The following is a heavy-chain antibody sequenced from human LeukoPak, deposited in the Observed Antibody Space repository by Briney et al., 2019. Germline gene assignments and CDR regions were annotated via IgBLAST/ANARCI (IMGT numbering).Heavy chain of an antibody. CDR2: IGTAGDT. CDR3: ARGYCSSTSCYENYYGMDV. J-gene: IGHJ6*02. V-gene: IGHV3-13*01. Sequence: GGSLRLSCAASGFTFSSYDMHWVRQATGKGLEWVSAIGTAGDTYYPGSVKGRFTISRENAENSLYLQMNSLRAGDTAVYYCARGYCSSTSCYENYYGMDVWGQGTTVTVSS. CDR1: GFTFSSYD. D-gene: IGHD2-2*01.